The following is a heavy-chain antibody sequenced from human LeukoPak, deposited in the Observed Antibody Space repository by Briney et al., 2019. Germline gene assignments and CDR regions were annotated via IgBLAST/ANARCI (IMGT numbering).Heavy chain of an antibody. CDR1: GFSFSTFY. D-gene: IGHD3-10*01. J-gene: IGHJ6*03. CDR2: IHPNGFIT. V-gene: IGHV1-46*01. Sequence: ASVKVSCKTFGFSFSTFYIHWLRRAPGQGLEWMGIIHPNGFITSYAQRLKGRVSMTRDPSTSTVYMELNSLIFDDTAVYYCARTRSSSGYLDVWGTGTTVTVSS. CDR3: ARTRSSSGYLDV.